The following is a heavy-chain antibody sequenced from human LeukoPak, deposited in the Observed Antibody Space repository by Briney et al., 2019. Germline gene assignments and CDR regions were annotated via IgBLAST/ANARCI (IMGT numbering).Heavy chain of an antibody. CDR3: ARDIGDLRDY. J-gene: IGHJ4*02. Sequence: ASVTVSFKSSGYTFTVYYMHWVRQAPGQGLEWMGWINPNSGGTNYEQMFQGRGTMTRATAIATAYLELSRLRADDTAVDYCARDIGDLRDYWGQGTLVTVSS. CDR2: INPNSGGT. D-gene: IGHD3-16*01. CDR1: GYTFTVYY. V-gene: IGHV1-2*02.